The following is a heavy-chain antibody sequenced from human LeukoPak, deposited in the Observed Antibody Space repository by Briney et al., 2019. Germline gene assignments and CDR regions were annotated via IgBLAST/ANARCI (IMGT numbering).Heavy chain of an antibody. Sequence: PAETLSLTCAVYGGSLSGYYWSWIRQPPGKGLEWIGSIYYSGSTYYNPSLKSRVTISVDTSKNQFSLKLSSVTAADTAVYYCARVVAGSGSYYYMDVWGKGTTVTVSS. CDR3: ARVVAGSGSYYYMDV. CDR2: IYYSGST. CDR1: GGSLSGYY. D-gene: IGHD3-10*01. V-gene: IGHV4-34*01. J-gene: IGHJ6*03.